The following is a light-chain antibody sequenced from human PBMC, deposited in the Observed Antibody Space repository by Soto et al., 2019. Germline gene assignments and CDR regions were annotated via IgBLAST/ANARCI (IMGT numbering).Light chain of an antibody. Sequence: QSALTQPRSVSGSPGQSVTISCTGTSSDVGAYNYVSWYQQHPGKAPKLVIYDVSKRPSGVPDRFSGSKSGNTASLTISGLQAEDEADYYCCSYAGNYTGVFGTGTKVTVL. J-gene: IGLJ1*01. CDR1: SSDVGAYNY. CDR3: CSYAGNYTGV. CDR2: DVS. V-gene: IGLV2-11*01.